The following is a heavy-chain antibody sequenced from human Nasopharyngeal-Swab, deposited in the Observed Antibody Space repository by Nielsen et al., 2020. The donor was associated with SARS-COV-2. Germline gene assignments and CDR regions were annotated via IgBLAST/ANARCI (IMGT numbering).Heavy chain of an antibody. CDR1: GYTFTSYG. CDR2: ISAYNGNT. V-gene: IGHV1-18*01. D-gene: IGHD5-12*01. J-gene: IGHJ4*02. Sequence: ASVKVSCKASGYTFTSYGISWVRQAPGQGLEWMGWISAYNGNTNYAQKLQGRVTMTTDTSTSTAYMELRSLRSDDTAVYYCARGPISGYSGYRKYDYWDQGTLVTVSS. CDR3: ARGPISGYSGYRKYDY.